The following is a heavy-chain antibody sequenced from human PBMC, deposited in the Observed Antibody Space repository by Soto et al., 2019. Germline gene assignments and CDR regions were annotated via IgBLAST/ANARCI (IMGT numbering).Heavy chain of an antibody. CDR2: INPSGGST. CDR3: ARVWAAGPINYYYYGMDV. D-gene: IGHD6-13*01. Sequence: ASEKVSCKASGYTFTSYYMHWVRQAPGQGLEWMGIINPSGGSTSYAQKFQGRVTMTRDTSTSTVYMELSSLRSEDTAVYYCARVWAAGPINYYYYGMDVWGQGTTVTVSS. V-gene: IGHV1-46*01. CDR1: GYTFTSYY. J-gene: IGHJ6*02.